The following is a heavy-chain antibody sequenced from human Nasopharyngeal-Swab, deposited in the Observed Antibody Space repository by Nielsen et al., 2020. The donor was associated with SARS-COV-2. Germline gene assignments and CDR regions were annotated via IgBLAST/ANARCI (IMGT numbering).Heavy chain of an antibody. CDR2: IGTAGDT. V-gene: IGHV3-13*04. CDR1: GFTFSSYD. CDR3: ARDLYSSGGKYYYYGMDV. Sequence: GESQKISCEASGFTFSSYDMHWVRQATGKGLEWVSAIGTAGDTYYPGSVKGRFTISRENAKNSLYLQMNSLRAGDTAVYYCARDLYSSGGKYYYYGMDVWGQGTTVTVSS. J-gene: IGHJ6*02. D-gene: IGHD6-19*01.